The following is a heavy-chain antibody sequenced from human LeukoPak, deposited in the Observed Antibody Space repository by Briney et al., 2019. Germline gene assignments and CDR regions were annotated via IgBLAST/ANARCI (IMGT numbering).Heavy chain of an antibody. CDR3: AKDSFRGRYYFDY. CDR2: IRFDGSTK. J-gene: IGHJ4*02. CDR1: GISLSTYG. Sequence: PGGSLRLSCAASGISLSTYGMHWVRQAPGKGLEWLGFIRFDGSTKNYADSVKGRFTISRDNSENTLYLQMNSLRLEDTAVYFCAKDSFRGRYYFDYWGQGTLVTVSS. D-gene: IGHD3-16*01. V-gene: IGHV3-30*02.